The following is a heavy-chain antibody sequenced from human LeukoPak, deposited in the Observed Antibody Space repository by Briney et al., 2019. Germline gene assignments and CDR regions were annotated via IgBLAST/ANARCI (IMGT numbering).Heavy chain of an antibody. V-gene: IGHV3-30*12. D-gene: IGHD1-26*01. J-gene: IGHJ4*02. CDR3: AKDRSVGATVRLSV. CDR1: GFTFSNHG. CDR2: ISYDGSSK. Sequence: GGSLRLSCAASGFTFSNHGMQWVRQAPGKGLEWLAIISYDGSSKYYADSVKGRFTISRDNSKNTLYLQMNSLRAEDTAVYYCAKDRSVGATVRLSVWGQGTLVTVSS.